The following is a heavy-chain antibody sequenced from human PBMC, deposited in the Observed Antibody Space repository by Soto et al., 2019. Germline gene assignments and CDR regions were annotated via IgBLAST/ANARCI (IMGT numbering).Heavy chain of an antibody. V-gene: IGHV1-18*01. CDR2: ISGYNVNT. Sequence: QGQLLQSGAEVKKPGASVKVFCKASGYTFTRYGISWVRQAPGQGIEWMGWISGYNVNTKYAQKLQGRVTSTIDTPTSTAYMELRSLTAADTAAYYCTKNEQPPYYYSGMDVWGQGTTVTVSS. CDR1: GYTFTRYG. CDR3: TKNEQPPYYYSGMDV. J-gene: IGHJ6*02.